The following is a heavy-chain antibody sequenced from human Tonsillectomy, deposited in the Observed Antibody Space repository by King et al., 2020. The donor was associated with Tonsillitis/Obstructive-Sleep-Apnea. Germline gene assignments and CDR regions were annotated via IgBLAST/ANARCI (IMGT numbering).Heavy chain of an antibody. CDR1: SGSFSGYY. D-gene: IGHD3-3*01. J-gene: IGHJ4*02. CDR2: INHSGST. Sequence: VQLQQWGAGLLKPSETLSLTCGVFSGSFSGYYWSWIRQPPGKGLEWIGEINHSGSTNYNPSLEIRVTISIDTSKNQFSLKLSSVTAADTAVYYCARGYYDFWRGYYLPVDYWGQGTLVTVSS. CDR3: ARGYYDFWRGYYLPVDY. V-gene: IGHV4-34*01.